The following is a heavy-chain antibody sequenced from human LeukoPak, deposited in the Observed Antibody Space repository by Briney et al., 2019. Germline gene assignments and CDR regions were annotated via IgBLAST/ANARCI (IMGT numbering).Heavy chain of an antibody. D-gene: IGHD3-3*01. CDR2: INWNGGST. Sequence: PGGSLRLSCAGSGFTFEDYAMHWVRQAPGKGLEWVSGINWNGGSTTYAGSVEGRFTISRDNAKNSLDLQMNSLRAEDTALYYCARESRSGYYTTRSGYFDYWGQGTLVTVSS. CDR1: GFTFEDYA. J-gene: IGHJ4*02. CDR3: ARESRSGYYTTRSGYFDY. V-gene: IGHV3-20*04.